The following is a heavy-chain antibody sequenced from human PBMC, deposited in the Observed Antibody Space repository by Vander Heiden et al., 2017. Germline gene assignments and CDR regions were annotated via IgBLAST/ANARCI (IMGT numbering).Heavy chain of an antibody. CDR2: ISSSGTTV. CDR1: RFTFSDYY. J-gene: IGHJ4*02. CDR3: ARAISFGTFFDY. V-gene: IGHV3-11*01. D-gene: IGHD3-10*01. Sequence: QVQLVESGGGLVKPGGSLRLPGAAARFTFSDYYMSWIRQAPGKGLEWVSYISSSGTTVDYADSVKGRFTISRDNAEKSLYLQMNRLRAEDTAVYYCARAISFGTFFDYWGQGTLVTVSS.